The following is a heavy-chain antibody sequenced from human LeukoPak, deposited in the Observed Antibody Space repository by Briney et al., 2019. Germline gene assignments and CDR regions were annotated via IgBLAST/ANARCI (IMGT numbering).Heavy chain of an antibody. V-gene: IGHV4-59*11. CDR1: ADSFSSHY. J-gene: IGHJ3*02. CDR3: TRDLVTVTKGFDI. CDR2: ISYIGRT. D-gene: IGHD4-17*01. Sequence: SETLSLTCAVSADSFSSHYWTWIRQPPGKGLEWIGYISYIGRTNYNPSLKSRVTISIDTSKNQSSLKPTSVTAADTAVYYCTRDLVTVTKGFDIWGQGTMVSVSS.